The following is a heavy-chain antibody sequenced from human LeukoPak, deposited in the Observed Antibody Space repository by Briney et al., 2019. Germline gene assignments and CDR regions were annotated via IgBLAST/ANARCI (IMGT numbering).Heavy chain of an antibody. J-gene: IGHJ4*02. D-gene: IGHD3-10*01. Sequence: GGSLRLSCAASGFTFTHAWMTWVRQAPGKGLEWVGRIKSKADGETTDYAAPGKGRFFMSRDDSKATLFLQMNYLETEDTAVYYCTTDLGITMIRGVIVSWGQGTLVTVSS. CDR1: GFTFTHAW. V-gene: IGHV3-15*01. CDR3: TTDLGITMIRGVIVS. CDR2: IKSKADGETT.